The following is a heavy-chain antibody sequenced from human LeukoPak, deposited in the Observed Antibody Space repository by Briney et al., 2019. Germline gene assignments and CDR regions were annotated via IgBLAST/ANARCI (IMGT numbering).Heavy chain of an antibody. D-gene: IGHD3-10*01. Sequence: PGGSLRLSCAASGFTFSSYIMNWVRQAPGKGLEWVSSISSSSSYIYYADSVKGRFTISRDNAKNSLYLQMNSLRAEDTAVYYCARDQGGSGSYYNPYYYYYYGMDVWGQGTTVTVSS. CDR3: ARDQGGSGSYYNPYYYYYYGMDV. CDR1: GFTFSSYI. J-gene: IGHJ6*02. CDR2: ISSSSSYI. V-gene: IGHV3-21*01.